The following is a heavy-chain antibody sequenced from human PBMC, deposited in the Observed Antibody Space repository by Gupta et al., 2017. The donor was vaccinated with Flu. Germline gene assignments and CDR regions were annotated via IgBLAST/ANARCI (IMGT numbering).Heavy chain of an antibody. Sequence: QVRLQESGPGLVKPSETLSLTCSVSGNSIRTGAYYWTWLRRHPEKGLEWIGSIYHSGNTFYNPSLKSLITMSLDASKNQVSLDLTSVTVADTGVYYCARDWQGGFGLFDYWGPGSLVTVSA. CDR3: ARDWQGGFGLFDY. J-gene: IGHJ4*02. V-gene: IGHV4-31*01. CDR2: IYHSGNT. D-gene: IGHD3-16*01. CDR1: GNSIRTGAYY.